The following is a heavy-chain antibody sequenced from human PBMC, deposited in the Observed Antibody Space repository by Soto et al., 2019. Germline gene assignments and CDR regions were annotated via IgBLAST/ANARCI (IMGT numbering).Heavy chain of an antibody. V-gene: IGHV3-74*01. D-gene: IGHD3-9*01. CDR2: IKTDGSDT. CDR3: ARPRTCDWAYDI. J-gene: IGHJ3*02. CDR1: GFTFSSYW. Sequence: EVQLVESGGGLVQPGGSLRLSCAASGFTFSSYWMHWVRQSPGKGLVWVSRIKTDGSDTHYADSVKGRFTISRDNAKNTLYLQMNSLRDEDTGVYYCARPRTCDWAYDIWGQGTMVIVSS.